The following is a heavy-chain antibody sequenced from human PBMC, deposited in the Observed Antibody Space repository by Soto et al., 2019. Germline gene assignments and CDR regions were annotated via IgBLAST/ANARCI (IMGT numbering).Heavy chain of an antibody. Sequence: QVQLVQSGAEVKKPGSSVKVSCKASGGTFSSYAISWVRQAPGQGLEWMGGIIPIFGKANYAQKFQGRVKVTADESTSTAYMELSSLGAEDTSVYYCARDPPPDIVATMGGIGWLDPWGQGTLVTVSS. D-gene: IGHD5-12*01. J-gene: IGHJ5*02. CDR1: GGTFSSYA. V-gene: IGHV1-69*01. CDR3: ARDPPPDIVATMGGIGWLDP. CDR2: IIPIFGKA.